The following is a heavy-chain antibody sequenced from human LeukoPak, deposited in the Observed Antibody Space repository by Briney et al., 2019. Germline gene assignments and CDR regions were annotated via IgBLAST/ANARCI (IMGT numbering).Heavy chain of an antibody. CDR2: IYYSGST. Sequence: PSETLSLTCTVSGGSISSGGYYWSWIRQPPGKGLEWIGYIYYSGSTYYNPSLKSRVTISVDTSKNQFSLKLSSVTAADTAVYYCARALYLVGAFGIWGQGTMVTVSS. J-gene: IGHJ3*02. CDR3: ARALYLVGAFGI. V-gene: IGHV4-30-2*01. CDR1: GGSISSGGYY. D-gene: IGHD2-21*01.